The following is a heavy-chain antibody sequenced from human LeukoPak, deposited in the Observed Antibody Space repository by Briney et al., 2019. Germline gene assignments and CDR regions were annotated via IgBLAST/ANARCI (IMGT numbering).Heavy chain of an antibody. CDR2: INHSGST. CDR1: GGSFSGYY. Sequence: SETLSLTCAVYGGSFSGYYWSWIRQPPGKGLEWIGEINHSGSTNYNPSLKSRVTISVDTSKNQFSLKLSSVTAADTAVYCCARGRANLVVVAATHGMDVWGQGTTVTVSS. CDR3: ARGRANLVVVAATHGMDV. V-gene: IGHV4-34*01. D-gene: IGHD2-15*01. J-gene: IGHJ6*02.